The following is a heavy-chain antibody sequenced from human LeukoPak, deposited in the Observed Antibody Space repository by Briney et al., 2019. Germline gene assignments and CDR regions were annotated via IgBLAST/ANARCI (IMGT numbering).Heavy chain of an antibody. CDR3: AKGELYYYGSGSYRLDY. V-gene: IGHV3-30*18. J-gene: IGHJ4*02. Sequence: GGSLRLSCAASGFTFSSYGMRWVRQAPGKGLEWMAVISYDGSNKYYADSVKGRFTISRDNSKNTLYLQMNSLRAEDTAVYYCAKGELYYYGSGSYRLDYWGQGTLVTVSS. CDR1: GFTFSSYG. CDR2: ISYDGSNK. D-gene: IGHD3-10*01.